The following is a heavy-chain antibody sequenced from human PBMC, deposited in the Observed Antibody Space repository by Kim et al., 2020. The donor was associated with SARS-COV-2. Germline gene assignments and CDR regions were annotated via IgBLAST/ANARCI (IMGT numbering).Heavy chain of an antibody. CDR2: ISWNSGSI. D-gene: IGHD4-17*01. V-gene: IGHV3-9*01. CDR3: AKDGNYGEPTGVYDY. Sequence: GGSLRLSCAASGFTFDDYAMHWVRQAPGKGLEWVSGISWNSGSIGYADSVKGRFTISRDNAKNSLYLQMNSLRAEDTALYYCAKDGNYGEPTGVYDYWGQGTLVTVSS. J-gene: IGHJ4*02. CDR1: GFTFDDYA.